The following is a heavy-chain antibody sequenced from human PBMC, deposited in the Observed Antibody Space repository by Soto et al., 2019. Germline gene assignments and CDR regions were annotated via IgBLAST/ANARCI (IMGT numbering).Heavy chain of an antibody. V-gene: IGHV1-69*13. D-gene: IGHD3-10*01. CDR1: GGTFSSYA. CDR3: GYGSGSYYNSPRYYYYGMDV. J-gene: IGHJ6*02. CDR2: IIPIFGTA. Sequence: SVKVSCKASGGTFSSYAISWVRQAPGQGLEWMGGIIPIFGTANYAQKFQGRVTITADESTSTAYMELSSLRSEDTAVYYCGYGSGSYYNSPRYYYYGMDVWGQGTTVTVSS.